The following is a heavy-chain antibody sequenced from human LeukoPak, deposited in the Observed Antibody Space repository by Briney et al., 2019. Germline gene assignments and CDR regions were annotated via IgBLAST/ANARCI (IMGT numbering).Heavy chain of an antibody. CDR2: INPSGGTT. V-gene: IGHV1-46*03. Sequence: GASVKVSCKASGYTFTSNYMYWVRQAPGQGLEWMGIINPSGGTTRYAQTFQGRVTMTRDTSTSALYMEVSSLRSDDNAVYYCTRGVGVTIFGVGGQAFDIWGQGTMVTVSS. CDR1: GYTFTSNY. J-gene: IGHJ3*02. CDR3: TRGVGVTIFGVGGQAFDI. D-gene: IGHD3-3*01.